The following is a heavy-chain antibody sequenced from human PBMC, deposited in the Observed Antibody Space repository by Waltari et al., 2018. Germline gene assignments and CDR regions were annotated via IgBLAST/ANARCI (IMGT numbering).Heavy chain of an antibody. CDR2: ITGSGLTT. V-gene: IGHV3-23*01. CDR3: AKEWEDTAMVAYYFDS. J-gene: IGHJ4*02. CDR1: MFPFSNYA. D-gene: IGHD5-18*01. Sequence: EVHLLESGGGLVQPGGSLRLSCTTSMFPFSNYALRWVRQAPGKGREWVSAITGSGLTTYYADSVKGRFTVSRDNSRNTVFLQMNTLRGDDTAVYYCAKEWEDTAMVAYYFDSWGQGTLVTVSS.